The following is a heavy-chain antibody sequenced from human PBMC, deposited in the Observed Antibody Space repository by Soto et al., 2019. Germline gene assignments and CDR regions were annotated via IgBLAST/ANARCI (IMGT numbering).Heavy chain of an antibody. J-gene: IGHJ4*02. D-gene: IGHD3-22*01. CDR1: GYTFTSYA. CDR2: INAGNGNT. CDR3: AREKEIPPYYYDSSGYYSYYFDY. Sequence: GASVKVSCKASGYTFTSYAMHWVRQAPGQRLEWMGWINAGNGNTKYSQKFQGRVTITRDTSASTAYMELRSLRSEDTAVYYCAREKEIPPYYYDSSGYYSYYFDYWGQGTLVTVSS. V-gene: IGHV1-3*01.